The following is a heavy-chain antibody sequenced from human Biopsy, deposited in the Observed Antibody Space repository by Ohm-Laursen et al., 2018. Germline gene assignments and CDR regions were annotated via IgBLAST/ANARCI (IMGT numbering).Heavy chain of an antibody. CDR3: ARMDCSGGSCHYYSYGMDV. CDR2: IHHSGST. J-gene: IGHJ6*02. D-gene: IGHD2-15*01. CDR1: GDSITTYY. Sequence: SQTLSLTCTVSGDSITTYYWNWIRQAPGKGLECIGNIHHSGSTNYNPSLKSRLTISVDTSKNQFSLKLSSVTAADTAVYYCARMDCSGGSCHYYSYGMDVWGQGTTVTVPS. V-gene: IGHV4-4*09.